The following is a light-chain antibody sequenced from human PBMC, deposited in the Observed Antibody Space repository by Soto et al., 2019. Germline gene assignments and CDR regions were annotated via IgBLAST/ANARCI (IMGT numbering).Light chain of an antibody. CDR2: GAS. CDR3: QQYGSSPT. J-gene: IGKJ1*01. CDR1: QSVSSSS. V-gene: IGKV3-20*01. Sequence: EIVLTQFPDTLSLSPGERATLSCRASQSVSSSSLAWYQQKPGQAPRLLIYGASSRATGIPDRFSGSGSGTDFTLTISRLEPEDFAVYYCQQYGSSPTFGQGTKVDIK.